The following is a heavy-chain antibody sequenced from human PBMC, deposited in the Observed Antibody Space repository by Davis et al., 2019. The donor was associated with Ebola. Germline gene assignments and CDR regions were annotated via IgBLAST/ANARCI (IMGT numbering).Heavy chain of an antibody. Sequence: GESLKISCAASGFTFSSYSMNWVRQASGKGLEWVGRFRSKIEGDATSYGAAVEGRFTISRDDSKNTAYLQMNSLKTEDTAVYYCTRGAPYFMDVWGQGTTVTVSS. CDR2: FRSKIEGDAT. V-gene: IGHV3-73*01. CDR1: GFTFSSYS. J-gene: IGHJ6*02. D-gene: IGHD2/OR15-2a*01. CDR3: TRGAPYFMDV.